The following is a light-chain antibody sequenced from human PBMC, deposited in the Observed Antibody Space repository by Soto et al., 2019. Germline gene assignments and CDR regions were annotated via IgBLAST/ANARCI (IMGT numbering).Light chain of an antibody. CDR3: SSYTSGSIDYV. J-gene: IGLJ1*01. V-gene: IGLV2-14*01. Sequence: QSALTQPASVSGSPGQSITISCTGTSSDVGGYNYVSWYQQHPGKAPKLMIYEVSNRPSGVSNRFSGSKSGNTASLTISGLQAEDEDEYYCSSYTSGSIDYVFGTGTKATVL. CDR1: SSDVGGYNY. CDR2: EVS.